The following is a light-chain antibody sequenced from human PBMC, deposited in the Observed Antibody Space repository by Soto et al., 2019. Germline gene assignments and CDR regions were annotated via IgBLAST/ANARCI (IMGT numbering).Light chain of an antibody. V-gene: IGKV3-11*01. CDR3: QQSGNPRGT. Sequence: IGLAQSRATVSWAPGESGILWWRASQSVGTYLAWYQQKTGQAPRLLIYDASSRATGIPDRFSRSGSGTDSTLTISRLETEECAVYDGQQSGNPRGTVGQGTQVDIK. CDR2: DAS. CDR1: QSVGTY. J-gene: IGKJ1*01.